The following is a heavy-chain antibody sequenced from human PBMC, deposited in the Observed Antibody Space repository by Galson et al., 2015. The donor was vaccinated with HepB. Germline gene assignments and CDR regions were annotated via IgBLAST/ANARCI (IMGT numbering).Heavy chain of an antibody. CDR3: ATGDFF. D-gene: IGHD2/OR15-2a*01. CDR1: GFTFSSYA. CDR2: ISYDGSNK. Sequence: SLRLSCAASGFTFSSYAMHWVRQAPGKGLEWVAVISYDGSNKYYADSVKGRFTISRDNSKNTLYLQMNSLRAEDTAVYYCATGDFFWGQGTLVTVSS. V-gene: IGHV3-30*04. J-gene: IGHJ4*02.